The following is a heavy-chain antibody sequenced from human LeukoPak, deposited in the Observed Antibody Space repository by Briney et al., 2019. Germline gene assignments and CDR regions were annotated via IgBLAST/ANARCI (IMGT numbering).Heavy chain of an antibody. J-gene: IGHJ4*02. V-gene: IGHV3-7*03. CDR3: AREGIAVAVYLNY. Sequence: GGSLRLSCAASGFTFSSYWMDWARQAPGKGLEWVASINHNGNVNYYVDSVKGRFTISRDNAKNSLYLQMSNLRAEDTAVYYCAREGIAVAVYLNYWGQGTLVTVSS. CDR1: GFTFSSYW. CDR2: INHNGNVN. D-gene: IGHD6-19*01.